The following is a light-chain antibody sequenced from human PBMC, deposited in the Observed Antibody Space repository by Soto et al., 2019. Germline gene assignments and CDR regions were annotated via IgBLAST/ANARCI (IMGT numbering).Light chain of an antibody. V-gene: IGLV2-14*01. CDR1: SGDVGAHDY. CDR2: EVA. Sequence: QSALTQPTSVSGSPGQSITISCTGTSGDVGAHDYVSWYQQHPGKVPKLIIYEVANRPSGVSNRFSGSKSGNTASLTISGLRVEDESHYYCSSYTSDTTVLFGGGTKLTVL. J-gene: IGLJ2*01. CDR3: SSYTSDTTVL.